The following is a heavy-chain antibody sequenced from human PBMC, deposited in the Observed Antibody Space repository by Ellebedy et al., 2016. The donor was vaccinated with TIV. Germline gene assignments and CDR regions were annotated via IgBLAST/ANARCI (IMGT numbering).Heavy chain of an antibody. D-gene: IGHD1-26*01. CDR2: ISHAGDT. J-gene: IGHJ4*02. V-gene: IGHV4-38-2*02. CDR1: GYSISRGYY. CDR3: ARGEVGDFDS. Sequence: SETLSLXCNVSGYSISRGYYCGWLRHPPGKGLQWIGSISHAGDTDYRPSLKSRVTISQDKSKNQFSLRLTSVTAAETAVYYCARGEVGDFDSWGQGVLVTVSS.